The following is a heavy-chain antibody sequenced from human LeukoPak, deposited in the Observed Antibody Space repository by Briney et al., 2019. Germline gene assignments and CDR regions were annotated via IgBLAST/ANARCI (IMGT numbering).Heavy chain of an antibody. J-gene: IGHJ3*02. CDR1: GFTFSSYG. CDR3: ARGPYYDFWSGSLSDAFDI. V-gene: IGHV3-30*03. D-gene: IGHD3-3*01. Sequence: GRSLRLSCAASGFTFSSYGMHWVRQTPGKGLEWVAVISYDGSNKYYADSVKGRFTISRDNSKNTLYLQMNSLRAEDTAVYYCARGPYYDFWSGSLSDAFDIWGQGTMVTVSS. CDR2: ISYDGSNK.